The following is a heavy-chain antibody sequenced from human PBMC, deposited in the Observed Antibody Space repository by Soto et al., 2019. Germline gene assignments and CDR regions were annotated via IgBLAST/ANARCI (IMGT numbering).Heavy chain of an antibody. CDR2: INSDGSST. V-gene: IGHV3-74*01. D-gene: IGHD6-13*01. CDR3: ARDHGSSWPDDAFDI. J-gene: IGHJ3*02. Sequence: GGSLRLSCAASGFTFSSYWMHWVRQAPGKGLVWVSRINSDGSSTSYADSVKGRFTISRDNAKNTLYLQMNSLRAEDTAVYYCARDHGSSWPDDAFDIWGQGTMVTVSS. CDR1: GFTFSSYW.